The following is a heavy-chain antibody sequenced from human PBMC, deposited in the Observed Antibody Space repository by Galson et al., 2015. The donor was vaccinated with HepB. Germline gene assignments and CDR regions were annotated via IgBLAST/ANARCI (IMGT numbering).Heavy chain of an antibody. J-gene: IGHJ3*02. CDR2: IDWDDDK. CDR1: GFPLRTSGMC. V-gene: IGHV2-70*11. Sequence: PALVKPTQTLTLTCTFSGFPLRTSGMCVSWIRQPPGKALEWLARIDWDDDKYYSTSLKTRLTISKDTSKNQVVLTMTNMDPVDTATYYCARTSGYYRTAFDIWGQGTMVTVSS. CDR3: ARTSGYYRTAFDI. D-gene: IGHD4-17*01.